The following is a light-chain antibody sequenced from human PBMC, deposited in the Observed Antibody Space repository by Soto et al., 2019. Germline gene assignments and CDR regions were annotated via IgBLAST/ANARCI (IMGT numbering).Light chain of an antibody. V-gene: IGKV1-39*01. CDR2: GAS. Sequence: DIQMTQTPSSLSASVGDRVAITCRASETISTSLNWYQQKPGKAPKLLIYGASTLQSGVPSRFSGSGSGTDFTLTISGLQPEYFATYYCQQSYSIPVTFGGGTKV. J-gene: IGKJ4*01. CDR1: ETISTS. CDR3: QQSYSIPVT.